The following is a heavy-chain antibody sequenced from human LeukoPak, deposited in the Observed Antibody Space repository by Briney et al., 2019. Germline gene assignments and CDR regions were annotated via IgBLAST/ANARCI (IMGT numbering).Heavy chain of an antibody. CDR2: IYYSGST. V-gene: IGHV4-39*01. CDR1: GGSISTGGYY. D-gene: IGHD3-10*01. J-gene: IGHJ4*02. Sequence: PSETLSLTCTVSGGSISTGGYYWGWIRQPPRKGLGGVGGIYYSGSTYYNPSLKSRVTISVDTSKNQFSLKLSSVTAADTAVYYCAEVGSAYYYGSGSYYKGSFDYWGQGTLVTVSS. CDR3: AEVGSAYYYGSGSYYKGSFDY.